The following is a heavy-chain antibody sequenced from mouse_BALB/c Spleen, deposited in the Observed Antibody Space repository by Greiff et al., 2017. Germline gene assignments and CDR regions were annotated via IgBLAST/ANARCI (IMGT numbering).Heavy chain of an antibody. D-gene: IGHD1-1*01. V-gene: IGHV1-5*01. Sequence: VQLKESGTVLARPGASVKMSCKASGYSFTSYWMHWVKQRPGQGLEWIGAIYPGNSDTSYNQKFKGKAKLTAVTSASTAYMELSSLTNEDSAVYYCTRGTITTVVDPLAYWGQGTLVTVSA. J-gene: IGHJ3*01. CDR1: GYSFTSYW. CDR2: IYPGNSDT. CDR3: TRGTITTVVDPLAY.